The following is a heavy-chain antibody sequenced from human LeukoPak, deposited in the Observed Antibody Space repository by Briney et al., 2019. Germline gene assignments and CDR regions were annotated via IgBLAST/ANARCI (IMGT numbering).Heavy chain of an antibody. CDR2: ISGSGGST. CDR1: GFTFSSYA. J-gene: IGHJ6*02. CDR3: AKDPRDYDFWSAPMGLYYYYGMDV. D-gene: IGHD3-3*01. Sequence: GGSLRLSCAASGFTFSSYAMSWVRQAPGKGLEWVSAISGSGGSTYYADSVKGRFTISRDNSKNTLYLQMNSLRAEDTAVYYCAKDPRDYDFWSAPMGLYYYYGMDVWGQGTTVTVSS. V-gene: IGHV3-23*01.